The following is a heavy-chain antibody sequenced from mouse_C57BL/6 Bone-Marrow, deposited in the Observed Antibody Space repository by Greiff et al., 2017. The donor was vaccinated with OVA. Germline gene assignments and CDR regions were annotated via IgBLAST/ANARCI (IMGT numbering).Heavy chain of an antibody. CDR3: ARFYDGGAMDY. CDR2: INYDGSST. CDR1: GFTFSDYY. V-gene: IGHV5-16*01. D-gene: IGHD1-1*01. J-gene: IGHJ4*01. Sequence: EVNLVESEGGLVQPGSSMKLSCTASGFTFSDYYMAWVRQVPEKGLEWVANINYDGSSTYYLDSLKSRFIISRDNAKNILYLQMSSLKSEDTATYYCARFYDGGAMDYWGQGTSVTVSS.